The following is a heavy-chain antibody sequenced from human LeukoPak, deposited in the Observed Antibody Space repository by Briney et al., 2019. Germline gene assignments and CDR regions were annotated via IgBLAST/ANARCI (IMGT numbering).Heavy chain of an antibody. Sequence: SETLSLTCTVSGGSISSDTYYWSWIRQPAGKGLEWIGRTHTSGSINYNPSLKSRVTISVDTSKNQFSLQLRSVTAADTAVYYCARESPGLGYCSSTSCYSNFDYWGQGTLVAVSS. D-gene: IGHD2-2*01. CDR2: THTSGSI. CDR1: GGSISSDTYY. CDR3: ARESPGLGYCSSTSCYSNFDY. V-gene: IGHV4-61*02. J-gene: IGHJ4*02.